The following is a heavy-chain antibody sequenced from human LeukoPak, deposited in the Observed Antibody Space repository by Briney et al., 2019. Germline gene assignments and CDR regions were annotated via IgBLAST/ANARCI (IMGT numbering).Heavy chain of an antibody. D-gene: IGHD2-15*01. CDR3: AREGYCSGGSCYSGIIDY. V-gene: IGHV1-18*01. CDR2: ISPYSGNT. J-gene: IGHJ4*02. Sequence: ASVTVSCTASGYTFITYGIAWVRQAPGQGLEWVGWISPYSGNTNYAEKLQGRVTMTTDTSTSTAYMELRSLRPDDTAVYHCAREGYCSGGSCYSGIIDYWGQGTLVTVSS. CDR1: GYTFITYG.